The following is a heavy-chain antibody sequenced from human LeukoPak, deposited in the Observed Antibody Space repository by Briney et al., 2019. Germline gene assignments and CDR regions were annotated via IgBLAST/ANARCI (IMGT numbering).Heavy chain of an antibody. CDR2: ISSSSSTI. D-gene: IGHD1-7*01. CDR3: ARDEYNWNSNWFDP. CDR1: GFTFSSYS. V-gene: IGHV3-48*01. Sequence: PGGSLRLSCAASGFTFSSYSMNWVRQAPGEGLEWVSYISSSSSTIYYADSVKGRFTISRDNAKNSLYLQMNSLRAEDTAVYYCARDEYNWNSNWFDPWGQGTLVTVSS. J-gene: IGHJ5*02.